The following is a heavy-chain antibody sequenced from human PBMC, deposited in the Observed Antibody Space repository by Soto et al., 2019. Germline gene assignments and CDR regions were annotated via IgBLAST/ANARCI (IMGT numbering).Heavy chain of an antibody. D-gene: IGHD1-26*01. CDR3: ARVWDDLGYYYGMDV. CDR2: ISGSGGST. Sequence: GGSLRLSCAASGFTFSSYAMSWVRQAPGKGLEWVSAISGSGGSTYYADSVKGRFTISRDNSKNTLYLQMNSLRAEDTAVYYCARVWDDLGYYYGMDVWGQGTTVTVSS. CDR1: GFTFSSYA. J-gene: IGHJ6*02. V-gene: IGHV3-23*01.